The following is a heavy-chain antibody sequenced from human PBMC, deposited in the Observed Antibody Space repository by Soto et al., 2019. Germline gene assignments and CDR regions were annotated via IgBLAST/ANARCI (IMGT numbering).Heavy chain of an antibody. CDR2: INPNSGGT. J-gene: IGHJ5*02. CDR1: GCTFTSDG. CDR3: ARDLDTIDNWFDP. V-gene: IGHV1-2*02. Sequence: GASVKVSGKASGCTFTSDGISWVRQAPGQGLEWIGCINPNSGGTNYAQKFQGRVTMTRDTSISTSYMELSRLRSDDTAVYYCARDLDTIDNWFDPWGQGTLVTV.